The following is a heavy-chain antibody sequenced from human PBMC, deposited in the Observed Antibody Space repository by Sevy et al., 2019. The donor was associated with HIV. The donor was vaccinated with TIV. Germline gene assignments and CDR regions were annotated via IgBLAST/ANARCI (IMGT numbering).Heavy chain of an antibody. Sequence: GGSLRLSCVASGFTFNKYSMSWVRQAPGKGLERISTLSFGCGQINYADSVKGRFTISRDDSKTTLYLQMNSLRAEDTAVYYGAREGCTRPHDFWGQGTLVTVSS. J-gene: IGHJ4*02. CDR1: GFTFNKYS. CDR2: LSFGCGQI. CDR3: AREGCTRPHDF. V-gene: IGHV3-23*01. D-gene: IGHD2-8*01.